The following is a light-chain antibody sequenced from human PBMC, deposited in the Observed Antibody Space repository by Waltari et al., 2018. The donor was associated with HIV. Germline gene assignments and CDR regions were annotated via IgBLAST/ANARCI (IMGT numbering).Light chain of an antibody. CDR3: QQYYSSPWN. CDR2: WAS. V-gene: IGKV4-1*01. CDR1: QSVLYSSNNKNH. Sequence: DIVMTQSPDFLAVSLGERATINCKSSQSVLYSSNNKNHIGWYQQKPGQPPRLLIYWASTRESGVPDRFSGSGSGTDFTLTISSLQAEDVAVYYCQQYYSSPWNFGPGTKVDIK. J-gene: IGKJ3*01.